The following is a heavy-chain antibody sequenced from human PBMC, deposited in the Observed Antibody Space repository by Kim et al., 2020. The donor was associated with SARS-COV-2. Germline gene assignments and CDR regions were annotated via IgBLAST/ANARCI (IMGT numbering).Heavy chain of an antibody. CDR1: GYTFTSYG. CDR2: ISAYNGNT. Sequence: ASVKVSCKASGYTFTSYGISWVRQAPGQGLEWMGWISAYNGNTNYAQKLQGRVTMTTDTSTSTAYMELRSLRSDDTAVYYCARDRTKLSRDGYRKMRVADWFDPWGQGTLVTVSS. V-gene: IGHV1-18*01. CDR3: ARDRTKLSRDGYRKMRVADWFDP. J-gene: IGHJ5*02. D-gene: IGHD5-12*01.